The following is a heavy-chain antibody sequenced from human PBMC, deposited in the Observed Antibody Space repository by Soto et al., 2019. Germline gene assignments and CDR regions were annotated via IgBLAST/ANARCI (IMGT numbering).Heavy chain of an antibody. Sequence: GGSLRLSCAASGFTFSSYAMHWVRQAPGKGLEWVTVISYDGSNKYYADSVKGLFTISRDNSKNTLYLQMNSLRAEDTALYYCAREERVLEGLFDYWGQGTLVTVSS. J-gene: IGHJ4*02. CDR2: ISYDGSNK. CDR3: AREERVLEGLFDY. D-gene: IGHD3-3*01. V-gene: IGHV3-30-3*01. CDR1: GFTFSSYA.